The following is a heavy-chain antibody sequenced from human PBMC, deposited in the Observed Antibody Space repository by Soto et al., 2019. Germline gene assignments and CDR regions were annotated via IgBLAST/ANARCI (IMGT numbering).Heavy chain of an antibody. CDR1: GYSISSGYY. J-gene: IGHJ6*02. CDR2: IYHSGST. V-gene: IGHV4-38-2*02. CDR3: ARDMTYTSQYYGMDV. D-gene: IGHD2-2*01. Sequence: SETLSLTCAVSGYSISSGYYWGWIRQPPGKGLEWIGSIYHSGSTYYNPSLKSRVIISVDTSKNQFSLKLSSVTAADTAVYYCARDMTYTSQYYGMDVWGQGTTVTVSS.